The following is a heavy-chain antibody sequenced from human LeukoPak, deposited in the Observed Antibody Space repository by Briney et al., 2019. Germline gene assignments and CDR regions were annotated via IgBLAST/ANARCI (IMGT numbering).Heavy chain of an antibody. J-gene: IGHJ6*04. D-gene: IGHD5-12*01. CDR2: ISYDGSNK. Sequence: GRSLRLSCAASGFTFSSYAMHWVRQAPGKGLEWVAVISYDGSNKYYADSVKGRFTISRDNSKNTQYLQMNSLRAEDTAVYYCARVSRGYDYNYYYGMDVWGKGTTVTVSS. CDR3: ARVSRGYDYNYYYGMDV. V-gene: IGHV3-30*04. CDR1: GFTFSSYA.